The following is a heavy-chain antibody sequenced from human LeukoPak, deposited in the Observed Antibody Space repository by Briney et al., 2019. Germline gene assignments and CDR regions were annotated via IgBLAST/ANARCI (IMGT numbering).Heavy chain of an antibody. Sequence: GGSLRLSCAASGFTFSSYAMSWVRQAPGKGLEWVSATSGPGGSRDYADSVKGRFSIARDNSKNTLYLQMNSLRAEDTAIYYCAKKVGLVSAPLYYFDLWGQGTLVTVSS. D-gene: IGHD6-6*01. CDR3: AKKVGLVSAPLYYFDL. CDR1: GFTFSSYA. V-gene: IGHV3-23*01. J-gene: IGHJ4*02. CDR2: TSGPGGSR.